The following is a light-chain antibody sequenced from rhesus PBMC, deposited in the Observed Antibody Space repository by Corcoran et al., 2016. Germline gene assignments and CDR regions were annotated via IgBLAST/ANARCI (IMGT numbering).Light chain of an antibody. J-gene: IGLJ1*01. CDR1: SSDIGGYNY. V-gene: IGLV2-32*02. CDR3: SSYAGSNTFI. CDR2: EVS. Sequence: QAALTQLRSVSGSPVQSVTISCTGTSSDIGGYNYVSWYQQHPGTAPKLMIYEVSKRPSGVSDRFSGSKSGNTASLTISGLQAEDEADYYCSSYAGSNTFIFGAGTRLTVL.